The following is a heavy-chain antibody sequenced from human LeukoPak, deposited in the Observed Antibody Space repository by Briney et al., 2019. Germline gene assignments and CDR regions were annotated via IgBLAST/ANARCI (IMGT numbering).Heavy chain of an antibody. Sequence: SETLSLTCTVSGGSIGSNYWSWIRQPPGKDLEWIGHIYYSVGTYYNPSLKSRVTISLDTSKNQFSLKLTSVTAADTAVYYCARQLRGFDFWGQGTLVTVSS. CDR2: IYYSVGT. J-gene: IGHJ4*02. V-gene: IGHV4-30-4*01. D-gene: IGHD2-2*01. CDR1: GGSIGSNY. CDR3: ARQLRGFDF.